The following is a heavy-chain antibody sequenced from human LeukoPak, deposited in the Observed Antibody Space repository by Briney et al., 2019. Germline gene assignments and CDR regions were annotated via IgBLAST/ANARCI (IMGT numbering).Heavy chain of an antibody. CDR2: IYYSGST. Sequence: SETLSLTCTVSGGSISSSSYCWGWIRQPPGKGLEWIGSIYYSGSTYYNPSLKSRVTISVDTSKNQFSLKLSSVTAADTAVYYCARGGYYDSSGYYTESLIFVYWGQGTLVTVSS. V-gene: IGHV4-39*01. CDR3: ARGGYYDSSGYYTESLIFVY. CDR1: GGSISSSSYC. D-gene: IGHD3-22*01. J-gene: IGHJ4*02.